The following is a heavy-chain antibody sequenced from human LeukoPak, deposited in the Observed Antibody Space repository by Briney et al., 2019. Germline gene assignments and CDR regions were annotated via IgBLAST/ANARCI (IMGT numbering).Heavy chain of an antibody. J-gene: IGHJ4*02. D-gene: IGHD7-27*01. CDR3: ARDHNWGPDY. Sequence: GASVKVSCKTSGFTFTRHYMHWLRQAPGQGLEWMGWINANTGVTHYAVKFQGRVTITRDTSISTVYMDLSSLQSDDTAVYYCARDHNWGPDYWGQGTLVLVSS. CDR2: INANTGVT. V-gene: IGHV1-2*02. CDR1: GFTFTRHY.